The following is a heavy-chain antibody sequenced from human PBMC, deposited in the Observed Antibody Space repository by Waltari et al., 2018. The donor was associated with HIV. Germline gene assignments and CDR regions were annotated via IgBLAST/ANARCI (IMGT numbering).Heavy chain of an antibody. CDR2: IIPIFGTA. V-gene: IGHV1-69*06. D-gene: IGHD2-21*01. Sequence: QVQLVQSGAEVKKPGSSVKVSCKASGGTFSSYAISWVRQAPGHGLGGMGGIIPIFGTANYAQKFQGRVTITADKSTSTAYMELSSLRSEDTAVYDCARGKDTYYGSADYYYYGMDVWGQGTTVTVSS. CDR1: GGTFSSYA. CDR3: ARGKDTYYGSADYYYYGMDV. J-gene: IGHJ6*02.